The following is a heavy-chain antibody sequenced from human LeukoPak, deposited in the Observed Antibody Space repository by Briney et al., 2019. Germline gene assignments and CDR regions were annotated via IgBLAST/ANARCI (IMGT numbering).Heavy chain of an antibody. Sequence: PSETLSLTCTVSGGSISGNYWSWILQPPGKGLEWFVCNYYTGSTNYNPSLKSRVTISVDTSKNQFALKLSSATAADTAVYYCARLGGCSSISCYAHWFDPWGQGTLVTVSS. V-gene: IGHV4-59*01. CDR1: GGSISGNY. D-gene: IGHD2-2*01. CDR2: NYYTGST. J-gene: IGHJ5*02. CDR3: ARLGGCSSISCYAHWFDP.